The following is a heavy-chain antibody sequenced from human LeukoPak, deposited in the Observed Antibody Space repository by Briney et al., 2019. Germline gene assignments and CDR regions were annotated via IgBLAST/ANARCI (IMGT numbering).Heavy chain of an antibody. V-gene: IGHV3-21*01. CDR3: ARDLGIYSYGQGNLDY. J-gene: IGHJ4*02. CDR1: GFTFSSYE. D-gene: IGHD5-18*01. Sequence: GGSLRLSCAASGFTFSSYEMNWVRQAAGKGLAGGFSISSSSSYIYYADSVKGRFTISRDNAENSLYLPMNSLRAEDTAVYYCARDLGIYSYGQGNLDYWGQGTLVTVSS. CDR2: ISSSSSYI.